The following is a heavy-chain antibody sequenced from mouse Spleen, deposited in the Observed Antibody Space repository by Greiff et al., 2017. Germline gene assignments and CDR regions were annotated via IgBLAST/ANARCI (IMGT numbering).Heavy chain of an antibody. CDR2: INPSTGGT. V-gene: IGHV1-42*01. D-gene: IGHD2-4*01. J-gene: IGHJ2*01. Sequence: VQLQQSGPELVKPGASVKISCKASGYSFTGYYMNWVKQSPEKSLEWIGEINPSTGGTTYNQKFKAKATLTVDKSSSTAYMQLKSLTSEDSAVYYCARGGLEGDFDYWGQGTTLTVSS. CDR1: GYSFTGYY. CDR3: ARGGLEGDFDY.